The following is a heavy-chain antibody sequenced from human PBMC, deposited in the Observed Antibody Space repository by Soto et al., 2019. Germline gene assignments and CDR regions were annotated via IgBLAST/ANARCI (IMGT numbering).Heavy chain of an antibody. V-gene: IGHV6-1*01. CDR3: ARELPYYDSSDSYFDY. Sequence: HSQTLSLTCAISGDSVSGNSAAWNWIRQSPSRGLEWLGRTYYRSKWYNDYSVSVKSRITVTPDTSKNQFSLHLKSVTPEDTAVYYCARELPYYDSSDSYFDYWGQGALVTVSS. CDR2: TYYRSKWYN. J-gene: IGHJ4*02. D-gene: IGHD3-16*01. CDR1: GDSVSGNSAA.